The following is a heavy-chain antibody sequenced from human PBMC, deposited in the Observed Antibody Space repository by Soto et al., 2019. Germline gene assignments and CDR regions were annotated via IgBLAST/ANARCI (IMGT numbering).Heavy chain of an antibody. J-gene: IGHJ5*02. V-gene: IGHV1-18*01. CDR2: ISAYNGNT. Sequence: ASVKVSCKASGYTFTSYGISWVRQAPGQGLEWMGWISAYNGNTNYAQKLQGRVTMTTDTSTSTAYMELRSLRSDDTAVYYCARGIRQDCSSTSCYVLFWFDTWGQGTLVT. D-gene: IGHD2-2*01. CDR1: GYTFTSYG. CDR3: ARGIRQDCSSTSCYVLFWFDT.